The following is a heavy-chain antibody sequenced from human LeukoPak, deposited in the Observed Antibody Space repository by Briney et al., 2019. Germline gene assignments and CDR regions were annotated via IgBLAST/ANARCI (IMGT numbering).Heavy chain of an antibody. D-gene: IGHD3-10*01. Sequence: GGSLRLSCAASGFTFSSYSMNWVRQAPGKGLEWVSSISSSSSYIYYADSVKGRFTISRDNAKNSLYLQMNSLRAEDTAVYYCARVPPYYMVRGGGDYWGQGILVTVSS. CDR2: ISSSSSYI. CDR1: GFTFSSYS. J-gene: IGHJ4*02. V-gene: IGHV3-21*01. CDR3: ARVPPYYMVRGGGDY.